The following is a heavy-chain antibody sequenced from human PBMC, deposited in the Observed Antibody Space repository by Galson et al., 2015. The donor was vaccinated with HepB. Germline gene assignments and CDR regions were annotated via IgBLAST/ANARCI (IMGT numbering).Heavy chain of an antibody. CDR1: GDSVSSTSAA. J-gene: IGHJ5*01. CDR2: TFYRSKWYT. V-gene: IGHV6-1*01. Sequence: CAISGDSVSSTSAAWNWIRQSPSRGLEWLGRTFYRSKWYTHYARFVTGRVSINPDTSKNKFSLQLESVTPEDTAIYFCARGGTVEVYWFDSWGQGSLVTVSS. D-gene: IGHD2-21*01. CDR3: ARGGTVEVYWFDS.